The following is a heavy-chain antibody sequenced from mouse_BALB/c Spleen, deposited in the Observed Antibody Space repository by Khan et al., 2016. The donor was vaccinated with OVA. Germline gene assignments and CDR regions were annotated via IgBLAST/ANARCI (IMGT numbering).Heavy chain of an antibody. D-gene: IGHD2-12*01. Sequence: QIQLVQSGPELKKPGETVRISCKASGYTFTTAGIQWVQKMPGKGLKWIGWINTHSGVPKYAEDFKGRFAFSLEISVNTAYLQIPNLKKKDTATYFCAGGWAGYYRTDGGAMEYWGQGTSVTVSS. CDR2: INTHSGVP. J-gene: IGHJ4*01. V-gene: IGHV9-4*02. CDR3: AGGWAGYYRTDGGAMEY. CDR1: GYTFTTAG.